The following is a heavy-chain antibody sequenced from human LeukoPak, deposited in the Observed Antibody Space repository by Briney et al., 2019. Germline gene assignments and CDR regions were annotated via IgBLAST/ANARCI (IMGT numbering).Heavy chain of an antibody. CDR2: IYYSGST. D-gene: IGHD6-13*01. J-gene: IGHJ1*01. CDR1: GGSISSYY. Sequence: SETLSLTCTVSGGSISSYYWSWIRQPPGKGLEWIGYIYYSGSTNYNPSLKSRVTISVDTSKNQFSLKLSSVTAADTAVYYCAREWSSSWYRTSAEYFQHWGQGTLVTVSS. V-gene: IGHV4-59*12. CDR3: AREWSSSWYRTSAEYFQH.